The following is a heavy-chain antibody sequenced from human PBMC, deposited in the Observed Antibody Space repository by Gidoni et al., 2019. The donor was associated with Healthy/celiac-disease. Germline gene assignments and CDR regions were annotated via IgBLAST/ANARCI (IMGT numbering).Heavy chain of an antibody. J-gene: IGHJ4*02. Sequence: QVQLVQSGAEVKKPGASVKVSCKASGYTFTSYYMHWVRQAPGQGLEWMGIINPSGGSTSYAQKFQGRVTMTRDTSTSTVYMELSSLRSEDTAVYYCARGARGYSGYDLYYFDYWGQGTLVTVSS. CDR3: ARGARGYSGYDLYYFDY. CDR1: GYTFTSYY. D-gene: IGHD5-12*01. CDR2: INPSGGST. V-gene: IGHV1-46*01.